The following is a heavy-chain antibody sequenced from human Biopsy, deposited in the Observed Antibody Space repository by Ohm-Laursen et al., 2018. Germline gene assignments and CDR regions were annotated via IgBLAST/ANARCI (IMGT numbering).Heavy chain of an antibody. J-gene: IGHJ6*02. CDR2: INHSGRT. CDR3: VRGVGYYDPYHYYALDV. CDR1: GESFNGYY. V-gene: IGHV4-34*01. D-gene: IGHD3-22*01. Sequence: SDTLSLTCVVYGESFNGYYWSWIRQTPGKGLEWIGEINHSGRTNYNPSLKSRVTISVDTSKNQFSLKVRSVTAADTAVYYCVRGVGYYDPYHYYALDVWGQGTTVTVSS.